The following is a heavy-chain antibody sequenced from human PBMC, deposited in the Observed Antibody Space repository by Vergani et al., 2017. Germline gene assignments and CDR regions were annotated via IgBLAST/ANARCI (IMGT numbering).Heavy chain of an antibody. V-gene: IGHV1-69*17. J-gene: IGHJ4*02. CDR1: GGTFSSYA. CDR3: ARDYYDSSGYSADFDY. Sequence: QVQLVQSGAEVKKPGSSVKVSCKASGGTFSSYAISWVRQAPGQGLEWMGGIIPIFGIANYEQKFQGRVTITADKSTSTAYMELSSLRSDEPAVYYGARDYYDSSGYSADFDYWGQGTLVTVSS. D-gene: IGHD3-22*01. CDR2: IIPIFGIA.